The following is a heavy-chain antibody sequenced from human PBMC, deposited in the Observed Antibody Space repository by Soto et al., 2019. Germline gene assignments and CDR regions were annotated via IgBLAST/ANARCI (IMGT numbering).Heavy chain of an antibody. CDR1: GFTFSSYA. Sequence: SGGSLRLSCAASGFTFSSYAMSWVRQAPGKGLEWVSAISGSGGSTYYADSVKGRFTISRDNSKNTLYLQMNSLRAEDTAVYYCAKDPSPSVTAVADDYWGLGTLVTVSS. V-gene: IGHV3-23*01. CDR2: ISGSGGST. D-gene: IGHD6-19*01. CDR3: AKDPSPSVTAVADDY. J-gene: IGHJ4*02.